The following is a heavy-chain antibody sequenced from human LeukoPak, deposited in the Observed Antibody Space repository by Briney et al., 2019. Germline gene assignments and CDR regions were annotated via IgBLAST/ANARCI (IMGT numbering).Heavy chain of an antibody. CDR1: GFTFGSYS. D-gene: IGHD3-10*01. Sequence: PGGSLRLSCAASGFTFGSYSMNWVRQVPGKGLQWVSSISSTSSYIYYADSVKGRFTASRDNAKNSLSLQMNSLGAEDTAVYYCARCYASGSYGIDYWGQGTLVTVSS. J-gene: IGHJ4*02. CDR2: ISSTSSYI. CDR3: ARCYASGSYGIDY. V-gene: IGHV3-21*01.